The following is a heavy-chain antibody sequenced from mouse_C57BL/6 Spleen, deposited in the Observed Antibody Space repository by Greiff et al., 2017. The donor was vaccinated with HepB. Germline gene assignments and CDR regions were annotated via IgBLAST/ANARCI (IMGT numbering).Heavy chain of an antibody. Sequence: QVQLKESGAELARPGASVKLSCKASGYTFTSYGISWVKQRTGQGLEWIGEIYPRSGNTYYNEKFKGKATLTADKSSSTAYMELRSLTSEDSAVYCCARVLFACWYFDVWGTGTPVTVSS. CDR3: ARVLFACWYFDV. CDR2: IYPRSGNT. J-gene: IGHJ1*03. CDR1: GYTFTSYG. V-gene: IGHV1-81*01.